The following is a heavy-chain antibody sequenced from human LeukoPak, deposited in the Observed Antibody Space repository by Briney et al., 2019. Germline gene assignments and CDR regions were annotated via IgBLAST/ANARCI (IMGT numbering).Heavy chain of an antibody. V-gene: IGHV3-33*01. J-gene: IGHJ4*02. Sequence: PGGSLRLSCAASGFSFNTYAMHWVRQAPGEGREGVALIWHDGSHKFYSNSGRGQLTIARDISKNTFSLQMNNLRPEDTAFYYCAREFFGSGSYPDFWGQGTLVAVSS. CDR1: GFSFNTYA. CDR3: AREFFGSGSYPDF. CDR2: IWHDGSHK. D-gene: IGHD3-10*01.